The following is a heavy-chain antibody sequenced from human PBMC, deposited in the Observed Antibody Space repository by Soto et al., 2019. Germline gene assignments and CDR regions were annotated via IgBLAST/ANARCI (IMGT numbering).Heavy chain of an antibody. CDR3: ATSSVSRLLNHWYFDL. V-gene: IGHV4-39*01. CDR2: ISFGVTT. J-gene: IGHJ2*01. Sequence: SETLSLTCSVSGGSISSSDYYWGWVRQPPGKGLGWIGSISFGVTTYYSPSLRSRLTISIDTSNNQFSLKLSSVTAADTAVYYCATSSVSRLLNHWYFDLWGRGTLVTVSS. CDR1: GGSISSSDYY.